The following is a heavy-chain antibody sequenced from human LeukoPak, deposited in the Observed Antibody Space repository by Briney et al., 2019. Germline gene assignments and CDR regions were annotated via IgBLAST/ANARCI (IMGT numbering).Heavy chain of an antibody. Sequence: GESLRLSCAASGFTFSSYTMSWVRQAPGKGLEWVSGISTSGGSSSYADSVKGRFTISRDNPRNTLYMQMNSLRAEDTALYYCAIMHPYYDGSGYWVQWGQGTLVTVSS. CDR2: ISTSGGSS. CDR3: AIMHPYYDGSGYWVQ. V-gene: IGHV3-23*01. D-gene: IGHD3-22*01. CDR1: GFTFSSYT. J-gene: IGHJ4*02.